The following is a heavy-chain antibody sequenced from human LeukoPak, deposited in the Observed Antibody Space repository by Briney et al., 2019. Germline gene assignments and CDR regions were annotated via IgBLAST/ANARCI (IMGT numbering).Heavy chain of an antibody. V-gene: IGHV4-30-2*01. CDR1: GGSISSGGYS. Sequence: SETLSLTCAVSGGSISSGGYSWSWIRQPPGKGLEWIGYIYHSGSTYYNPSLKSRVTISVDRSKNQFSLKLSSVTAADTAVYYCAREGIPGRVTTILPDWGQGTLVTVSS. CDR3: AREGIPGRVTTILPD. D-gene: IGHD5-12*01. J-gene: IGHJ4*02. CDR2: IYHSGST.